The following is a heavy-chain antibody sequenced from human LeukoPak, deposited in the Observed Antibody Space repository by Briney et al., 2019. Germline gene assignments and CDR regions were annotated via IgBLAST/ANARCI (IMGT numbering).Heavy chain of an antibody. V-gene: IGHV4-39*01. J-gene: IGHJ4*01. CDR1: GASISTSPYY. CDR3: AHYISQTMRDY. D-gene: IGHD3-22*01. Sequence: SETLSLTCTVSGASISTSPYYWGWIRQPPGKGLEWIGSIDYRGRTSYNPSLRSRVTISADTSKNQFSLTLNLLTATDAAIYYCAHYISQTMRDYWGRGTLVTVSA. CDR2: IDYRGRT.